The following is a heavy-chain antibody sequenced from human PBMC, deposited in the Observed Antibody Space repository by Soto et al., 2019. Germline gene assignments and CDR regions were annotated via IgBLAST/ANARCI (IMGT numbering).Heavy chain of an antibody. J-gene: IGHJ6*02. CDR1: GFTFSNAW. V-gene: IGHV3-15*07. D-gene: IGHD2-15*01. CDR3: TTQNCSGGSCYSGYYYYGLDV. CDR2: IKSKTDGGTA. Sequence: EVQLVESGGGLVKPGGSLRLSCAASGFTFSNAWMNWVRQAPGKGLEWVGRIKSKTDGGTADYAAPVKGRFTISRDDSKNTLYLQMDSLLTEDTAVYYCTTQNCSGGSCYSGYYYYGLDVWGQGTTVSVSS.